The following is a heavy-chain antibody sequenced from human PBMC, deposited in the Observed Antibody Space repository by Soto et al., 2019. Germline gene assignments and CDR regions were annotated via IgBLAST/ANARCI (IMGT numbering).Heavy chain of an antibody. J-gene: IGHJ6*02. CDR1: GGTFSSYT. D-gene: IGHD5-18*01. CDR3: ARKGYSYGNYYYYGMDV. Sequence: GASGKVSCKASGGTFSSYTISWGRQAPGQGLEWMGRIIPILGIANYAQKFQGRVTITADKSTSTAYMELSSLRSEDTAVYYCARKGYSYGNYYYYGMDVWGQGTTVTVSS. V-gene: IGHV1-69*02. CDR2: IIPILGIA.